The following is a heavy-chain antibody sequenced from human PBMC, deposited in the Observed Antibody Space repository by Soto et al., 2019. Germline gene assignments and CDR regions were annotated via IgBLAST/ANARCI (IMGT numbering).Heavy chain of an antibody. J-gene: IGHJ4*02. V-gene: IGHV1-46*03. Sequence: QVQLVQSGAEVKKPGPSVKVSCKASGYTFTSYYMHWVRQAPGQGLEWMGIINPSGGSTSYAQKFQGRVTMTRDTSTSTVYMELSSLRSEDTAVYYCASNYYGSGSCDYWGQGTLVTVSS. CDR2: INPSGGST. CDR3: ASNYYGSGSCDY. D-gene: IGHD3-10*01. CDR1: GYTFTSYY.